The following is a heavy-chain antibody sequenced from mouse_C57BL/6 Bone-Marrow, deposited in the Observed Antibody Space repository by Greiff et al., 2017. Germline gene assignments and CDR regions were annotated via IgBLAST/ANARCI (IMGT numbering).Heavy chain of an antibody. D-gene: IGHD2-4*01. CDR3: ARFGYDYDGAMDY. CDR1: GYTFTSYW. Sequence: QVQLQQPGAELVMPGASVKLSCKASGYTFTSYWMHWVKQRPGQGLEWIGEIDPSDSYTTYTPTFQGQSPLTVDKPSSTAYMQLSSLTSEDSAVYDCARFGYDYDGAMDYWGQGTSVTVSS. CDR2: IDPSDSYT. V-gene: IGHV1-69*01. J-gene: IGHJ4*01.